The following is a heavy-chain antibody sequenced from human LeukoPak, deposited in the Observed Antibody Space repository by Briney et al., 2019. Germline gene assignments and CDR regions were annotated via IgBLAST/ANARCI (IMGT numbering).Heavy chain of an antibody. Sequence: GASVKVSCKTSGYTFTDYYMHWVRQAPGQGLEWMGWINPNSGGTNYAQKFYARVTMTRDTSISTAYMELSRLRSDDTAVYYCARDKSGSSGWYSYFDYWGQGTLVTVSS. CDR3: ARDKSGSSGWYSYFDY. J-gene: IGHJ4*02. D-gene: IGHD6-19*01. CDR2: INPNSGGT. CDR1: GYTFTDYY. V-gene: IGHV1-2*02.